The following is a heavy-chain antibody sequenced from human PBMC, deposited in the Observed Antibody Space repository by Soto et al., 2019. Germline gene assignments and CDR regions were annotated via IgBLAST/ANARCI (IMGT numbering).Heavy chain of an antibody. CDR1: RFTFSNYG. D-gene: IGHD2-2*01. Sequence: QVQLVESGGGVVQPGGSLTLSCAASRFTFSNYGMHWVRQAPGEGLEWVAVISYDGTNPYYADSVRGRFTLSRDNSKNTLYLHMDRLTSDDTAVYYCASDTKTGVVVPGAPKYWGQGTLVAVSS. V-gene: IGHV3-30*03. J-gene: IGHJ4*02. CDR3: ASDTKTGVVVPGAPKY. CDR2: ISYDGTNP.